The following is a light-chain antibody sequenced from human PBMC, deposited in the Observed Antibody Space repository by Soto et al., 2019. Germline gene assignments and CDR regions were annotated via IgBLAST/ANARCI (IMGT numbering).Light chain of an antibody. Sequence: QSALTQPGSVSGSPGQSITISCTGTSSDVGGYNYVSWYQQQAGKAPKLIIHEVSNRPSGVSNRFSGSKSGNTASLTISGLQAEDEADYYCDSYTSIRYYVFGIGTKVTVL. J-gene: IGLJ1*01. V-gene: IGLV2-14*01. CDR1: SSDVGGYNY. CDR2: EVS. CDR3: DSYTSIRYYV.